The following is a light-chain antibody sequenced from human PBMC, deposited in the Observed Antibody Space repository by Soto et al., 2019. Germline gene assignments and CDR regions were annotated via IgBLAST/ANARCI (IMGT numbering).Light chain of an antibody. CDR1: SSEIGAYDY. Sequence: QSVLTQPASLSSSPGQSITISCTGTSSEIGAYDYVSWFQQHPGKAPKLMISQVNNRPSGVSMRFSRSRSGNTAYLTISGLQVENETEYFCISFPSTSTHGLGTGTKVTVL. J-gene: IGLJ1*01. CDR3: ISFPSTSTHG. V-gene: IGLV2-14*01. CDR2: QVN.